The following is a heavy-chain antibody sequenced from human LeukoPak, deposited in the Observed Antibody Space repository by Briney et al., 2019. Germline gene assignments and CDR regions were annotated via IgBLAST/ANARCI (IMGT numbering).Heavy chain of an antibody. V-gene: IGHV3-23*01. J-gene: IGHJ4*02. Sequence: PGGSLGLSCAASVFTFSDYYMSWIRQAPGKGLEWVSSISGSAYTTHYADSVKGRFTISRDNSKNALFLQVNSLRAEDTAVYYCAKSGPYCGSTTCNYFDYWGQGTLVTVSS. CDR2: ISGSAYTT. CDR1: VFTFSDYY. D-gene: IGHD2-2*01. CDR3: AKSGPYCGSTTCNYFDY.